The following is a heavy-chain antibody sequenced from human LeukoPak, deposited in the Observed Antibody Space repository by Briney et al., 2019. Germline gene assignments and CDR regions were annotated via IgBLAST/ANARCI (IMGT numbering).Heavy chain of an antibody. CDR1: GGSISSGGYY. CDR2: IYYSGST. Sequence: SQTLSLTCTVSGGSISSGGYYWSWIRQHPGKGLEWIGYIYYSGSTYYNPSLKSRVTISVDTSKNQFSLKLSSVTAADTAVYYCARQAVVVVVAARDRYYMDVWGKGTTVTVSS. D-gene: IGHD2-15*01. V-gene: IGHV4-31*03. J-gene: IGHJ6*03. CDR3: ARQAVVVVVAARDRYYMDV.